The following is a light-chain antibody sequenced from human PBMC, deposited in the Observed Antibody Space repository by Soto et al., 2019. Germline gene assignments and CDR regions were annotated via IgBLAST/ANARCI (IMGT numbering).Light chain of an antibody. J-gene: IGLJ2*01. CDR1: SSDVGGYNC. CDR3: SSYAGSNNLV. CDR2: EVS. V-gene: IGLV2-8*01. Sequence: QSALTQPPSASGSPGQAVTISCTGTSSDVGGYNCVSWYQQHPGKAPKLMIYEVSKRPSGAPDRFSGSKSGNTASLTVSGLQDEDEADYYCSSYAGSNNLVFGGGTKLTVL.